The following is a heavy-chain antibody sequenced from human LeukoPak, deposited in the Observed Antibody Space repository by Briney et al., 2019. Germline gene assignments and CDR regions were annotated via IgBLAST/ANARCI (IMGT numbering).Heavy chain of an antibody. CDR2: ISGSGGST. J-gene: IGHJ4*02. D-gene: IGHD6-19*01. CDR1: EFSVGSNY. CDR3: AKRGYSSGWLPLDY. Sequence: PGGSLRLSCAASEFSVGSNYMTWVRQAPGKGLEWVSAISGSGGSTYYADSVKGRFTISRDNSKNTLYLQMNSLRAEDTAVYYCAKRGYSSGWLPLDYWGQGTLVTVSS. V-gene: IGHV3-23*01.